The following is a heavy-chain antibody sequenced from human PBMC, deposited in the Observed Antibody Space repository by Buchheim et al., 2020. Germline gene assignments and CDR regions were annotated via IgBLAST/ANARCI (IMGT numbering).Heavy chain of an antibody. CDR1: GFTFSSYW. Sequence: EVQLVESGGGLVQPGGSLRLSCAASGFTFSSYWMSWVRQAPGKGLEWVANIKQDGSEKYYVDSVKGRFTISRDNAKTSLYLQMNSLRAEDTAVYYCAREETTQYCSGGSCSERYYYYGMDVWGQGTT. CDR2: IKQDGSEK. J-gene: IGHJ6*02. V-gene: IGHV3-7*01. CDR3: AREETTQYCSGGSCSERYYYYGMDV. D-gene: IGHD2-15*01.